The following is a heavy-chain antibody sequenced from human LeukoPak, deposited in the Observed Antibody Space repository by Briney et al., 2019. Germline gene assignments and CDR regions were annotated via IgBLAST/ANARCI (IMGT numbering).Heavy chain of an antibody. CDR1: GFTFSSYA. CDR2: ISGSGGST. V-gene: IGHV3-23*01. Sequence: PGGSLRLSCVASGFTFSSYAMSWVRQAPGKGLEWVSGISGSGGSTYYADSVKGRFTISRDNSKNTLYLQMNSLRAEDTAVYYCAKKVSGWSENFQHWGQGTLVTVSS. J-gene: IGHJ1*01. CDR3: AKKVSGWSENFQH. D-gene: IGHD6-19*01.